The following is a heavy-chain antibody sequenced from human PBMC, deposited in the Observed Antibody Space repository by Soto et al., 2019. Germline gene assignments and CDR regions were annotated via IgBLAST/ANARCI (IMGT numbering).Heavy chain of an antibody. V-gene: IGHV4-34*01. Sequence: SETLSLTCAVYGGSFSGYYWSWIRQPPGKGLEWIGEINHSGSTNYNPSLKSRVTISVDTSKNQFSLKLSSVTAADTAVYYCAREPPDHYYGSGRDTYNWFDPWGQGTLVPVS. CDR1: GGSFSGYY. J-gene: IGHJ5*02. CDR3: AREPPDHYYGSGRDTYNWFDP. D-gene: IGHD3-10*01. CDR2: INHSGST.